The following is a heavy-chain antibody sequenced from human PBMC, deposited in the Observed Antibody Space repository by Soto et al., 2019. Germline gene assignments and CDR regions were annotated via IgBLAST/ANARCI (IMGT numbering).Heavy chain of an antibody. J-gene: IGHJ4*02. CDR2: INPNSGGT. D-gene: IGHD5-12*01. CDR3: ARGPHSGYDPEPFDY. Sequence: QVQLVQSGAEVKKPGASVKVSCKASGYTFTGYYMHWVRQAPGQGLEWMGWINPNSGGTNYAQKFQGRVPMTRDKSISTAYMELSRLRSDDTAVYYCARGPHSGYDPEPFDYWGQGTLVTVSS. V-gene: IGHV1-2*02. CDR1: GYTFTGYY.